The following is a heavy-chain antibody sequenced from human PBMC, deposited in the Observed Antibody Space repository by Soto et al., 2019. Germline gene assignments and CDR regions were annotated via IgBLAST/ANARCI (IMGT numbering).Heavy chain of an antibody. J-gene: IGHJ4*02. CDR1: GGSISSFY. CDR2: IYSGGRN. Sequence: SETLSLTSVSGGSISSFYWSWIRQPAGKGLEWIGRIYSGGRNNYNPSLKSRVTMSVDTSKNQFSLRLSSVTAADTAMYYCARGSSRWDYWGQGTLVTVS. D-gene: IGHD6-13*01. CDR3: ARGSSRWDY. V-gene: IGHV4-4*07.